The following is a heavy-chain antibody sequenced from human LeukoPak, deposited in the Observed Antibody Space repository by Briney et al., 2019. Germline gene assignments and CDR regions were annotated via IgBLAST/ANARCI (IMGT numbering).Heavy chain of an antibody. V-gene: IGHV1-18*01. CDR3: AMARGFYDSSGYPDY. CDR2: ISAYNGNT. CDR1: GYTFTSYG. J-gene: IGHJ4*02. D-gene: IGHD3-22*01. Sequence: ASVKVSCKASGYTFTSYGISWVRQAPGQGLEWMGWISAYNGNTNYAQKLQGRVTMTTDTSTSTAYMELRSLRSDDTAVYYCAMARGFYDSSGYPDYWGQGTLVTVSS.